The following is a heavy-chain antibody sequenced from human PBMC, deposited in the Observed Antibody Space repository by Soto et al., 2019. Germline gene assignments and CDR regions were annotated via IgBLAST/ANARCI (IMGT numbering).Heavy chain of an antibody. D-gene: IGHD3-16*01. Sequence: NPSETLSLTCTVSGGSITDYSWVWIRQPAGKGLEWIGRIFSSGSTNYNPSLKGRITMSLDTSKNQFSLKLNSVTAADTAVYYCATAPETFSPARYYVNWFDPWGQGTLVTVSS. CDR1: GGSITDYS. CDR2: IFSSGST. CDR3: ATAPETFSPARYYVNWFDP. V-gene: IGHV4-4*07. J-gene: IGHJ5*02.